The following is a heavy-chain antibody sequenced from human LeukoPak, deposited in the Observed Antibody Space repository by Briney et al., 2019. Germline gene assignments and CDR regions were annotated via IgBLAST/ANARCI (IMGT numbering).Heavy chain of an antibody. CDR2: ISGSGGST. CDR1: GFTFSSYA. D-gene: IGHD1-26*01. V-gene: IGHV3-23*01. J-gene: IGHJ4*02. Sequence: GGSLRLSCAASGFTFSSYAMSWVRQAPGKGLEWVSAISGSGGSTYYADSVKGRFTISRDNAKNSLYLQMNSLRAEDTAVYYCARAPGAQGYWGQGTLVTVSS. CDR3: ARAPGAQGY.